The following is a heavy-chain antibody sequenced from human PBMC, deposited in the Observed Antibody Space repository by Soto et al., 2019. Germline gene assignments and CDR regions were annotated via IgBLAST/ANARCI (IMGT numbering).Heavy chain of an antibody. CDR2: IKQDGSEK. Sequence: EVQLVESGGGLVQPGGSLRLSCAASGFTFSNYWMSWVRQAPGKGLEWVANIKQDGSEKYYVDSVKGRFTISRDNAKNSLYLQRNSLRAEDTAVYYCARGPFDYWGQGTLVTVSS. V-gene: IGHV3-7*01. CDR3: ARGPFDY. J-gene: IGHJ4*02. CDR1: GFTFSNYW.